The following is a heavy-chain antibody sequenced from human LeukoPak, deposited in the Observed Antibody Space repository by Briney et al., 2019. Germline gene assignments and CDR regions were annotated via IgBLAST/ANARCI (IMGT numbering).Heavy chain of an antibody. CDR3: ARGASGSYYYYFDY. V-gene: IGHV3-7*01. CDR2: IKQDGSEK. Sequence: TGGSLRLSCAASGFTFSSYWMSWVRQAPGKGLEWVANIKQDGSEKYYVDSVKGRFTISRDNAKNSLYLQMNSLRAEDTAVYYCARGASGSYYYYFDYWGQGTLVTVSS. D-gene: IGHD3-10*01. CDR1: GFTFSSYW. J-gene: IGHJ4*02.